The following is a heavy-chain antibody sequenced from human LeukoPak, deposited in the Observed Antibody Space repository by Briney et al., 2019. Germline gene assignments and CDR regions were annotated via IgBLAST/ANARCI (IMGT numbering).Heavy chain of an antibody. Sequence: SVKVSCKASGGTFSSYAISWVRQAPGQGLDWMGRIIPIIGIANYAQKFQGRVTITADKSTSTAYMELSRLRSEDTAVYYCARFGDYGGADAFDIWGQGTMVTVSS. D-gene: IGHD4-17*01. CDR3: ARFGDYGGADAFDI. J-gene: IGHJ3*02. V-gene: IGHV1-69*04. CDR2: IIPIIGIA. CDR1: GGTFSSYA.